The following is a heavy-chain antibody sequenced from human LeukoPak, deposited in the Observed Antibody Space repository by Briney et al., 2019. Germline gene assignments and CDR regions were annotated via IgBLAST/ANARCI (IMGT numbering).Heavy chain of an antibody. J-gene: IGHJ4*02. CDR3: AKGRDSWGPRYYFDY. CDR1: GYTFTSYY. Sequence: ASVKVSCKASGYTFTSYYMHWVRQAPGQGLEWMGIINPSGGSTSYAQKFQGRVTMTRDTSTSTVYMELSSLRSEDTAVYYCAKGRDSWGPRYYFDYWGQGTLVTVSS. CDR2: INPSGGST. D-gene: IGHD3-16*01. V-gene: IGHV1-46*01.